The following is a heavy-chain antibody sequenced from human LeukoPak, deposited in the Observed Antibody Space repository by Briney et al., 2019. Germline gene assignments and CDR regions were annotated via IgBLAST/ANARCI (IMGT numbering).Heavy chain of an antibody. CDR3: GRHAYGGSPPLS. Sequence: GGSLRLSCAASGFTFSSYGMHWVRQAPGKGLEWVAVIRYDGSNKYHADSVKGRFTISRDNSKNTVYLQMNNLRAEDTALYYCGRHAYGGSPPLSWGQGALVTVSS. CDR1: GFTFSSYG. V-gene: IGHV3-33*01. D-gene: IGHD3-10*01. CDR2: IRYDGSNK. J-gene: IGHJ4*02.